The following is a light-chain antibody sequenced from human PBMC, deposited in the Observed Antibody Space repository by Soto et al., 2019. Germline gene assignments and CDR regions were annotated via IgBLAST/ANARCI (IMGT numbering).Light chain of an antibody. CDR3: SSYTSSSTVV. Sequence: QSALTQHASVSGSPGRSITISCTGTSSDVGGYNNVSWYQQHPGNAPKLMIYDVSNRPSGVSNRFSGSKSGNTASLTISGLQAEDEADYYCSSYTSSSTVVFGGGTKLTVL. CDR1: SSDVGGYNN. V-gene: IGLV2-14*01. J-gene: IGLJ2*01. CDR2: DVS.